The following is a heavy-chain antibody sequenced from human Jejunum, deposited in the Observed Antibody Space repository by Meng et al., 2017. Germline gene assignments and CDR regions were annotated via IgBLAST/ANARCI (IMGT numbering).Heavy chain of an antibody. V-gene: IGHV6-1*01. D-gene: IGHD3-22*01. CDR1: VDSVSSNSAA. CDR3: ARDESRLLRS. J-gene: IGHJ5*02. Sequence: HRQHSAPRMAKPSHTLSLTCAISVDSVSSNSAAWNWITQSPSSGLEWLRRTYYRYKWYSDYAVSVKSRITINTDTSKNQLSLQLNSVTPEDTAVYYCARDESRLLRSWGQGTLVTVSS. CDR2: TYYRYKWYS.